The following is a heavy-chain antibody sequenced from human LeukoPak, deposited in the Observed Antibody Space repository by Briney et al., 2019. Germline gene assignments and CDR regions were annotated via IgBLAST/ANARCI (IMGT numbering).Heavy chain of an antibody. Sequence: ASVKVSCKASGGTFSSYAISWVRQAPGQGLEWMGGIIPIFGTANYAQKFQGRVTITADESTSTACMELSSLRSEDTAVYYCARDYYDSSGYYHWGQGTLVTVSS. J-gene: IGHJ5*02. CDR3: ARDYYDSSGYYH. V-gene: IGHV1-69*01. CDR2: IIPIFGTA. CDR1: GGTFSSYA. D-gene: IGHD3-22*01.